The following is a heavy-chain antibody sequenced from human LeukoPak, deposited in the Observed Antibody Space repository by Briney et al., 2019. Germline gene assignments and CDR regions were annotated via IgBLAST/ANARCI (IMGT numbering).Heavy chain of an antibody. CDR2: MDNFGIK. J-gene: IGHJ4*02. D-gene: IGHD3-10*01. V-gene: IGHV3-53*01. CDR3: AGGKYYGLGTRPGYLGY. Sequence: GGSLRLSCAASGFSVNNNYVDWVRQAPGKGLEWVSSMDNFGIKYYEASVQGRFTISRDSASDMVFLQMNSLRVEDTAVYYCAGGKYYGLGTRPGYLGYWGLGTLVTVSS. CDR1: GFSVNNNY.